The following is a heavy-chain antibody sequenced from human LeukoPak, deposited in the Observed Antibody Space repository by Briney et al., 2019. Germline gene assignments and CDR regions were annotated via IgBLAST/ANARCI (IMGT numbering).Heavy chain of an antibody. Sequence: GGSLRLSCAASGFMFSSYWMTWVRQAPGKGLEWVADIKEDGSENYYVDSVRGRFTISRDNAKNSLYLQMNSLRAEDTAVYYCVRDRSYILHYYYYMDVWGKGITVTVSS. D-gene: IGHD3-10*01. CDR2: IKEDGSEN. V-gene: IGHV3-7*01. CDR3: VRDRSYILHYYYYMDV. J-gene: IGHJ6*03. CDR1: GFMFSSYW.